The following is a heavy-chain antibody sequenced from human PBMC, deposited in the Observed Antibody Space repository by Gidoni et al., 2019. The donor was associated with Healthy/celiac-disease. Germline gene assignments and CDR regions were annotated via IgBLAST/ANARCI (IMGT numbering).Heavy chain of an antibody. Sequence: VQLVESGGCLVQPGWSLRLSCAASGFTFSSYRRTWVCQAPGKGLEWVSYISSSSSTIYYADSVKGRVTIYRDKAKNSLYLQMNSLRDEDTAVYYCARGDGRDGYNYDYWGQGTLVTVSS. CDR2: ISSSSSTI. D-gene: IGHD5-12*01. J-gene: IGHJ4*02. CDR3: ARGDGRDGYNYDY. V-gene: IGHV3-48*02. CDR1: GFTFSSYR.